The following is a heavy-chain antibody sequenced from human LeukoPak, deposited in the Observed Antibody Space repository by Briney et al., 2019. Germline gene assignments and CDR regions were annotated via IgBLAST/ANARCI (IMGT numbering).Heavy chain of an antibody. J-gene: IGHJ6*04. V-gene: IGHV3-21*01. CDR3: ARGHYYGLDV. Sequence: GRSLRLSCAASGFTFRSYIMNWVRQAPGKGLEWVSSISSSSSNIYYADSVKGRFTISRDNAKNSLYLQVNSLRDEDTAVYYCARGHYYGLDVWGKGTTVTISS. CDR2: ISSSSSNI. CDR1: GFTFRSYI.